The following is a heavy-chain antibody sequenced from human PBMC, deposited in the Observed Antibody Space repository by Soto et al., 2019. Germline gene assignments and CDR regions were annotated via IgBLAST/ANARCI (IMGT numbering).Heavy chain of an antibody. Sequence: GGSLRLSCTASGFTFGDYAMSWFRQAPGKGLEWVGFIRSKAYGGTTEYAASVKGRFTISRDDSKSIAYLQMNSLKTEDTAVYYCTRYRYYYDSSGYYYGGWFDPWGQGTLVTVSS. CDR1: GFTFGDYA. CDR2: IRSKAYGGTT. D-gene: IGHD3-22*01. V-gene: IGHV3-49*03. J-gene: IGHJ5*02. CDR3: TRYRYYYDSSGYYYGGWFDP.